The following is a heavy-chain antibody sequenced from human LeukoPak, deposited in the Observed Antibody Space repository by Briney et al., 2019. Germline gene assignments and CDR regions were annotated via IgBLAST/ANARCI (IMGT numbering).Heavy chain of an antibody. CDR3: ARAPRSRAYYDFWSGFDY. D-gene: IGHD3-3*01. CDR2: INPSGGST. V-gene: IGHV1-46*01. Sequence: ASVKVSRKASGYTFTSYYIHWVRQAPGQGLEWMGIINPSGGSTTYAQKFQGRVAMTRDTSTGTVYMVLSSLRSEDTAVYYCARAPRSRAYYDFWSGFDYWGQGTLVTVSS. J-gene: IGHJ4*02. CDR1: GYTFTSYY.